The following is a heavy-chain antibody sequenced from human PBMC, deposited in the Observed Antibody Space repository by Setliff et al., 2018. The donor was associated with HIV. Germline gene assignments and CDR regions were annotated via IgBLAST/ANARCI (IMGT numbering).Heavy chain of an antibody. D-gene: IGHD3-10*01. CDR3: ATLVRGVAPFDG. J-gene: IGHJ4*02. Sequence: GASVKVSCKASGFTFSSSAIHWVRQARGQRLEWIGWIVVDSGDTNYAQKFQNRVALTRDVSTRTAYMELSSLRSEDTAVYYCATLVRGVAPFDGWGQGTLVTVSS. CDR2: IVVDSGDT. V-gene: IGHV1-58*02. CDR1: GFTFSSSA.